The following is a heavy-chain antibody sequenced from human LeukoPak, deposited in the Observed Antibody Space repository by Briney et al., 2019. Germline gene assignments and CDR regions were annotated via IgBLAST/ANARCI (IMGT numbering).Heavy chain of an antibody. CDR3: AKGEGVVVFIDAFDI. V-gene: IGHV3-11*01. J-gene: IGHJ3*02. CDR2: ISSSGSTI. D-gene: IGHD2-15*01. Sequence: GGSLRLSCAASGFTFSDYYMSWIRQAPGKGLEWVSYISSSGSTIYYADSVKGRFTISRDNSKNTLYLQMNSLGAEDTAVYYCAKGEGVVVFIDAFDIWGQGTMVTVSS. CDR1: GFTFSDYY.